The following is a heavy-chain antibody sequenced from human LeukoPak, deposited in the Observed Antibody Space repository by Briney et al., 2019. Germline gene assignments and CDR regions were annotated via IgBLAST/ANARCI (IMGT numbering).Heavy chain of an antibody. J-gene: IGHJ4*02. CDR2: IGGSDSST. CDR3: ARITDSSGWFFQTDIDY. CDR1: GFTFSSFA. V-gene: IGHV3-23*01. D-gene: IGHD6-19*01. Sequence: GGSLRLSCAASGFTFSSFAMSWVRQAPGKGLEWVSVIGGSDSSTYYADSVRARFTISRDNSNNTLYLHMNSLRAEDTAVYYCARITDSSGWFFQTDIDYWGQGTLVTVSS.